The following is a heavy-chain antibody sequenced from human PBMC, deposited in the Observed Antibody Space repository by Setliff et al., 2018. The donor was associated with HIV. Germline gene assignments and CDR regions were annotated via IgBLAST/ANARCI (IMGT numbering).Heavy chain of an antibody. CDR3: ARAWVFDSSSNDAFDI. J-gene: IGHJ3*02. V-gene: IGHV3-11*04. D-gene: IGHD6-6*01. CDR2: ISSSVSTI. Sequence: GGSLRLSCAASGFTFSAYAMHWIRQAPGKGLEWVSYISSSVSTIYYADSVKGRFTISRDNAKNSLYLQMNSLRAEDTAVYYCARAWVFDSSSNDAFDIWGQGTMVTVSS. CDR1: GFTFSAYA.